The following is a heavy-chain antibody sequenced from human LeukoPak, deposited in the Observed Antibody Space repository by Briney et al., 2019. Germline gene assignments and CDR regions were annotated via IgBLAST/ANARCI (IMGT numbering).Heavy chain of an antibody. CDR2: ISGSGGNT. CDR3: AKDWGSSGHYYFDY. CDR1: GFTFSNYA. D-gene: IGHD6-19*01. V-gene: IGHV3-23*01. Sequence: GGSLRLSCAASGFTFSNYAMDWVRQPPGKGLEWVSSISGSGGNTYYADSVKGRFTISRDNSKNTLYLQMNSLRAEDMAVYFCAKDWGSSGHYYFDYWGQGTLLTVSS. J-gene: IGHJ4*02.